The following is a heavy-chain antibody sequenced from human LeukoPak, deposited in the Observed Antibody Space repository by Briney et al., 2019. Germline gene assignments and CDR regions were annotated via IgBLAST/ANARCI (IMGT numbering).Heavy chain of an antibody. CDR3: ARDLGTMTDAFDI. CDR2: IIPIFGTA. J-gene: IGHJ3*02. CDR1: GSTFSSYA. V-gene: IGHV1-69*05. D-gene: IGHD1-7*01. Sequence: SVKVSCKASGSTFSSYAISWVRQAPGQGLEWMGGIIPIFGTANYAQKFQGRVTITTDESTSTAYMELSSLRSEDTAVYYCARDLGTMTDAFDIWGQGTMVTVSS.